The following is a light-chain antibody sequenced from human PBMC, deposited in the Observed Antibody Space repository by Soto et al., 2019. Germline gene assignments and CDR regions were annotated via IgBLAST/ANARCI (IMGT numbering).Light chain of an antibody. V-gene: IGKV3-15*01. CDR3: QQYNNWPAWT. Sequence: EIVMTQSPATLSVSPGERATLSCRASQSVSSNLAWYQQKPGQAPRLLIYGASTRATGIPARFSGSGSGTEFTLSISSLQCEDFAVYYCQQYNNWPAWTFGQGTKVDIK. CDR2: GAS. J-gene: IGKJ1*01. CDR1: QSVSSN.